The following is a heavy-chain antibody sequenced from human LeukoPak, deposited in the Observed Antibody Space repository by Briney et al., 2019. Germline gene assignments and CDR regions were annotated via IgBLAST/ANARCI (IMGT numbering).Heavy chain of an antibody. Sequence: GGSLRLSCAASGFTFSNAWMSWVRQAPGKGLEWAGRIKSKTDGGTTDYAAPVKGRFTISRDDSKNTLYLQMNSLKTEDTAVYYCTTLKIDIVVSDYWGQGTLVTVSS. J-gene: IGHJ4*02. D-gene: IGHD2-15*01. CDR1: GFTFSNAW. CDR2: IKSKTDGGTT. V-gene: IGHV3-15*01. CDR3: TTLKIDIVVSDY.